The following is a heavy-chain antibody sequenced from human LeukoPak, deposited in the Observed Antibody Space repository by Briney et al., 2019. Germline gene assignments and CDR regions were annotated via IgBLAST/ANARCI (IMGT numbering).Heavy chain of an antibody. D-gene: IGHD1-26*01. CDR2: IYTSGST. CDR1: GGSISSGSYY. CDR3: ARSDEGGSYYESFDY. Sequence: SQTLSLTCTVSGGSISSGSYYWSWIRQPAGKGLEWIGRIYTSGSTNYNPSLKSRVTISVDTSKNQFSLKLSSVTAADTAVYYCARSDEGGSYYESFDYWGQGTLVTVSS. J-gene: IGHJ4*02. V-gene: IGHV4-61*02.